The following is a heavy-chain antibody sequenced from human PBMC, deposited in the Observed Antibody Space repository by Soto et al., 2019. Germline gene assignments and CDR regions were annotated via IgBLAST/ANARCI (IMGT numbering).Heavy chain of an antibody. CDR1: GFTFSSYA. CDR2: ISYDGSNK. J-gene: IGHJ4*02. V-gene: IGHV3-30-3*01. D-gene: IGHD1-7*01. CDR3: ARDVAGTTRYYY. Sequence: QVQLVESGGGVVQPGRSLRLSCAASGFTFSSYAMHWVRQAPGKGLEWVAVISYDGSNKYYADSVKGRFTISRDNSKNTLYLQMNSLRAEDTAVYYCARDVAGTTRYYYWGQGTLVTVSS.